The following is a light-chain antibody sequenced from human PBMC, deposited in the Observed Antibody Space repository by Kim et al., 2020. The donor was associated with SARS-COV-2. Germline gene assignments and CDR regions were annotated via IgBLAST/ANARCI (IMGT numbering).Light chain of an antibody. CDR1: QDITNY. J-gene: IGKJ2*01. CDR2: DAS. V-gene: IGKV1-33*01. CDR3: QQYDNLPRYT. Sequence: AAVGDNVAITSRAGQDITNYLNWYQQKPGKAPRILIYDASNLEAGVPSRFSGGGAGTDFTFTISGLQPEDIATYYCQQYDNLPRYTFGQGTKLEI.